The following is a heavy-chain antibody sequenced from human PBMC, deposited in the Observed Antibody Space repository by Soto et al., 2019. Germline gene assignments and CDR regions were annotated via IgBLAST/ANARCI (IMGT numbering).Heavy chain of an antibody. CDR1: GGSFSGYY. D-gene: IGHD3-10*01. CDR3: ARLSVEVRGVYGMDV. J-gene: IGHJ6*02. Sequence: XGTLSLSCAVYGGSFSGYYWSWIRQPPGKGLEWIGEINHSGSTNYNPSLKSRVTISVDTSKNQFSLKLSSVTAADTAVYYCARLSVEVRGVYGMDVWGQGTTVTVSS. V-gene: IGHV4-34*01. CDR2: INHSGST.